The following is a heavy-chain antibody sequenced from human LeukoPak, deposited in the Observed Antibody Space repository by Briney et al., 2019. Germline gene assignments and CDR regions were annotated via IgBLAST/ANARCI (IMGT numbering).Heavy chain of an antibody. CDR3: AKGPHYEFWSGGDD. CDR1: AFTFSNYA. V-gene: IGHV3-23*01. Sequence: GGSLRLSCAASAFTFSNYAMNWVRQAPGKGLEWVSTISGSGGDTYYADSVKGRFTISRDNSKNTLYLQMNSLRAEDTAVYYCAKGPHYEFWSGGDDWGQGTLVTVSS. J-gene: IGHJ4*02. D-gene: IGHD3-3*01. CDR2: ISGSGGDT.